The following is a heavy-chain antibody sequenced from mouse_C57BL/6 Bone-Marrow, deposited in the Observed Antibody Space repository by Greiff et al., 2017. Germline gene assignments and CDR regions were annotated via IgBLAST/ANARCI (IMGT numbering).Heavy chain of an antibody. CDR2: IYPGSGNT. D-gene: IGHD2-2*01. V-gene: IGHV1-84*01. CDR3: TREYGYGPPWFAY. J-gene: IGHJ3*01. Sequence: QVQLKESGPELVKPGASVKISCKASGYTFTDYYINWVKQRPGQGLEWIGWIYPGSGNTKYNEKFKGKATLTVDTSSSTAYMQLSSLTSEDSAVYFWTREYGYGPPWFAYWGQGTLVTVSA. CDR1: GYTFTDYY.